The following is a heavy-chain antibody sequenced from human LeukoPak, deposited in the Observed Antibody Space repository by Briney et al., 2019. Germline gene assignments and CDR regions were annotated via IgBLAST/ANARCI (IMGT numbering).Heavy chain of an antibody. V-gene: IGHV4-38-2*02. J-gene: IGHJ4*02. CDR2: IYQSGIT. CDR3: ARVPDWGSDWSASGIDY. CDR1: GYSITGGYY. D-gene: IGHD3-9*01. Sequence: SETLSLTCSVSGYSITGGYYWGWIRQPPGKGLEWIASIYQSGITYYSPSLKSRVTISVDTSKNHFSLRLSSVIAADTAVYYCARVPDWGSDWSASGIDYWGQGTLVTVSS.